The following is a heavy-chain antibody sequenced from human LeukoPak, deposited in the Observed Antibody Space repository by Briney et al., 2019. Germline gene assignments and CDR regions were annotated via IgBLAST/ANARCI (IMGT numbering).Heavy chain of an antibody. CDR1: GFTFSDYY. J-gene: IGHJ4*02. Sequence: GSLRLSCAASGFTFSDYYMSWIRQAPGKGLEEVSYISSGGSTIYYADSVKGRFTISRDNAKNSLYLQMNSLRAEDTAVYYCARHLVVATYDYWGQGTLVTVSS. D-gene: IGHD2-21*01. V-gene: IGHV3-11*01. CDR3: ARHLVVATYDY. CDR2: ISSGGSTI.